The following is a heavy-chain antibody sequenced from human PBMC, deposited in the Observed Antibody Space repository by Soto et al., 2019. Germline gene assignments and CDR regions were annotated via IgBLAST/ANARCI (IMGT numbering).Heavy chain of an antibody. Sequence: ASVKVSCKVSGYTLTELSMHWVRQAPGKGLEWMGGFDPGDGETIYAQKVQGRVTMTEDTSTDTAYMELSSLRSEDTAVYYCATWVGYGSGSYYYYYYMDVWGKGTTVTVSS. D-gene: IGHD3-10*01. J-gene: IGHJ6*03. V-gene: IGHV1-24*01. CDR1: GYTLTELS. CDR2: FDPGDGET. CDR3: ATWVGYGSGSYYYYYYMDV.